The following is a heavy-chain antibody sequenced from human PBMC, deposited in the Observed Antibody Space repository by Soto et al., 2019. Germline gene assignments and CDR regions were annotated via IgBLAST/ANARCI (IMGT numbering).Heavy chain of an antibody. CDR1: GGTFSSYA. J-gene: IGHJ6*02. CDR3: ARDRGCSGGSCYSGYYSGMDV. D-gene: IGHD2-15*01. V-gene: IGHV1-69*01. CDR2: IIPIFGTA. Sequence: QVQLVQSGAEVKKPGSSVKVSCKASGGTFSSYAISWVRQAPGQGLEWMGGIIPIFGTANYAQKFQGRVTITADESTSTAYMELSSMRSEDTAVYYCARDRGCSGGSCYSGYYSGMDVWGQGTTVTVSS.